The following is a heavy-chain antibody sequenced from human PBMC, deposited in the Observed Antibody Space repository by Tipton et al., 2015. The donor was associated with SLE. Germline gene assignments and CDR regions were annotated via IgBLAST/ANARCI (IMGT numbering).Heavy chain of an antibody. D-gene: IGHD2-2*01. CDR3: ARRGDIVVVPAALPGYFDY. V-gene: IGHV4-39*01. Sequence: TLSLTCTVSGGSISSSSYYWGWIRQPPGKGLEWIGSIYYSGSTYYNPSLKSRVTISVDTSKNQFSLKLSSVTAAGTAAYYCARRGDIVVVPAALPGYFDYWGQGTLVTVSS. CDR2: IYYSGST. CDR1: GGSISSSSYY. J-gene: IGHJ4*02.